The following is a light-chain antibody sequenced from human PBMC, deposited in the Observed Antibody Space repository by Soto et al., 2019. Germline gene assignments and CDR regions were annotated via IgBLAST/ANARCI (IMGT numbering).Light chain of an antibody. J-gene: IGKJ1*01. CDR2: SAS. V-gene: IGKV1-39*01. Sequence: DIQMTQSPSSLSTSVGDRVTITCRASQSISSYLNWYQQKPGKAPKLLICSASSLPSGVPSRLSGSGSGTDFTLTISSLQPEDFATYYCQQSYSTPPTFGQGTKVDIK. CDR1: QSISSY. CDR3: QQSYSTPPT.